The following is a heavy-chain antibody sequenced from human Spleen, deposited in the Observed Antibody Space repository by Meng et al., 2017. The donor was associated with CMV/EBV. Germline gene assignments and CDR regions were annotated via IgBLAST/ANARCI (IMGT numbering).Heavy chain of an antibody. V-gene: IGHV3-30-3*01. J-gene: IGHJ6*02. CDR2: ISYNGGGD. CDR1: GFAFNTHV. CDR3: ARALRSPVSTRVITWLDFYYYGMDV. Sequence: GGSLRLSCEASGFAFNTHVIHWVRQAPGKGLEWVAVISYNGGGDYYVDSVEGRFTISRDNSQNTVYLQMNSLRIEDTAVYYCARALRSPVSTRVITWLDFYYYGMDVWGQGTTVTVSS. D-gene: IGHD3-16*01.